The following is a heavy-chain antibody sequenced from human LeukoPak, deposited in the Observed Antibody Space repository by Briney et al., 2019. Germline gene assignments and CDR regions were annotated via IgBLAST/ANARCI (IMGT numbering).Heavy chain of an antibody. CDR2: INAGNGKT. V-gene: IGHV1-3*01. Sequence: ASVKVSCKASGFPLSTYSIHWVRQAPGQSLEWVGWINAGNGKTEYAQKLRDRVTITRDTSASTADMELSSLRSEDTAVYYCARASIVATRYYFYGMDVWGKGTTVIVSS. CDR3: ARASIVATRYYFYGMDV. CDR1: GFPLSTYS. D-gene: IGHD5-12*01. J-gene: IGHJ6*04.